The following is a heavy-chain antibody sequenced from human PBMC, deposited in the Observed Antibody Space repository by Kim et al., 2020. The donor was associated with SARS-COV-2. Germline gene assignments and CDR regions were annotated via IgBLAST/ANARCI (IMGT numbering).Heavy chain of an antibody. CDR1: GFTFSSYG. CDR3: AKDRPIAVANEYYFDY. Sequence: GSLRLSCAASGFTFSSYGMHWVRQAPGKGLEWVAVISYDGSNKYYADSVKGRFTISRDNSKNTLYLQMNSLRAEDTAVYYCAKDRPIAVANEYYFDYWGQGTLVTVSS. D-gene: IGHD6-19*01. V-gene: IGHV3-30*18. J-gene: IGHJ4*02. CDR2: ISYDGSNK.